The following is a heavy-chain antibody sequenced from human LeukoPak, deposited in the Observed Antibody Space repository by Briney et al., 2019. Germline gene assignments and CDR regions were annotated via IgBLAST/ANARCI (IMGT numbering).Heavy chain of an antibody. J-gene: IGHJ4*02. CDR3: AKGVRYDYLPPFDY. CDR2: ISGSGSNT. CDR1: GFTFRNYA. Sequence: PGGSLRLSCVVSGFTFRNYAMNWVRQAPGRGLEWVSTISGSGSNTYYADSVKGRFTISRDNSKNTLYLQMNSLRAEDTAVYYCAKGVRYDYLPPFDYWGQGTLVTVSS. D-gene: IGHD5-12*01. V-gene: IGHV3-23*01.